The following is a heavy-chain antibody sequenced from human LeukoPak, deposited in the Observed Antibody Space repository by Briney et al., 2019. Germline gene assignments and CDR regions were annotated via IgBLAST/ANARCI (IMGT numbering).Heavy chain of an antibody. V-gene: IGHV4-59*01. CDR2: IYYSGST. J-gene: IGHJ3*02. CDR3: ARGDEEWELKTGWSI. D-gene: IGHD1-26*01. CDR1: GGSISSYY. Sequence: SETLSLTCTVSGGSISSYYWSWIRQPPGKGLEWIGYIYYSGSTNYNPSLKSRVTISVDTSKNQFSLKLSSVTAADTAVYYCARGDEEWELKTGWSIWGQGTMVTVSS.